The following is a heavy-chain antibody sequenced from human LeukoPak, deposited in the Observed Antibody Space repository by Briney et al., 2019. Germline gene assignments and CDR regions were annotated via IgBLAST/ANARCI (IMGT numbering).Heavy chain of an antibody. CDR1: GGSISSGGYY. J-gene: IGHJ2*01. Sequence: SSETLSLTCSVSGGSISSGGYYWSWLRQRPGKGLEWIGYIYYSGNSYYSPSLKSRVTISVDTSENQFSLKLSSVTAADTAVYYCARDRYYYGSGASMGWYFDLWGRGTLVTVSS. CDR2: IYYSGNS. CDR3: ARDRYYYGSGASMGWYFDL. V-gene: IGHV4-31*03. D-gene: IGHD3-10*01.